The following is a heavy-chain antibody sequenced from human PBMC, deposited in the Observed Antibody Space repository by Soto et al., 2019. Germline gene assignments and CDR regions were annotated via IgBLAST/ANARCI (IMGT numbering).Heavy chain of an antibody. J-gene: IGHJ4*02. CDR1: GFTFSSYW. CDR3: ARDSDSSGWWGYFDY. D-gene: IGHD6-19*01. CDR2: IWYDGSNK. V-gene: IGHV3-33*08. Sequence: GGSLRLSCAASGFTFSSYWMSWVRQAPGKGLEWVAVIWYDGSNKYYADSVKGRFTISRDNSKNTLYLQMNSLRAEDTAVYYCARDSDSSGWWGYFDYWGQGTLVTVSS.